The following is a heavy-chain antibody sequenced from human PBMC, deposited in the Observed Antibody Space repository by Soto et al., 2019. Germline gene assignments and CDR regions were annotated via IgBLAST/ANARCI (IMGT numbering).Heavy chain of an antibody. J-gene: IGHJ6*03. Sequence: PGGSLRLSCAASGFTFSSYAMSWVRQAPGKGLEWVSAISGGGSTYYADSVKGRFTISRDNSKNTLYLQMNSLRAEDTAVYYCAKAFTVISYYYYYMDVWGKGTTVTVSS. V-gene: IGHV3-23*01. CDR2: ISGGGST. CDR1: GFTFSSYA. CDR3: AKAFTVISYYYYYMDV. D-gene: IGHD4-4*01.